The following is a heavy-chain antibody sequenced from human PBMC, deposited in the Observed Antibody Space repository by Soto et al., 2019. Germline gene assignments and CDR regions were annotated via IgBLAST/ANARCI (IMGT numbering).Heavy chain of an antibody. Sequence: EGSLRLSCAASGFTFSSYGMNWVRQAPGKGLEWVSSISSSSSYIYYADSVKGRFTISRDNAKNSLYLQMNSLRAEDTAVYYCARDSSGDYYYGMDVWGQGTTVTVSS. CDR2: ISSSSSYI. J-gene: IGHJ6*02. CDR1: GFTFSSYG. CDR3: ARDSSGDYYYGMDV. D-gene: IGHD4-17*01. V-gene: IGHV3-21*01.